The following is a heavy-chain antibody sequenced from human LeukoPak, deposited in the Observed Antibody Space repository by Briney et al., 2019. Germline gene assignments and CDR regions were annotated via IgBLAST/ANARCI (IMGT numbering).Heavy chain of an antibody. V-gene: IGHV3-21*01. CDR2: ISSGSGYI. CDR1: GFTFSSYS. Sequence: GGSLRLSCAASGFTFSSYSMSWVRQAPGKGLEWVSSISSGSGYIYYADSVKGRFTISRDNAKNSLYLQMNSLRAEDTAVYYCARVVAVAGTSRGYFDYWGQGTLVTVSS. CDR3: ARVVAVAGTSRGYFDY. J-gene: IGHJ4*02. D-gene: IGHD6-19*01.